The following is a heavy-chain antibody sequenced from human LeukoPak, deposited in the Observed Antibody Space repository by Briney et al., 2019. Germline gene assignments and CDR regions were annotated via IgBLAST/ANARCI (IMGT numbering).Heavy chain of an antibody. CDR3: ARASYCSDGSCYSDY. CDR1: GYXFTSYS. V-gene: IGHV1-18*01. CDR2: ISAYTGNT. Sequence: GASVKVSCKASGYXFTSYSISWVRQAPGQGREWMGWISAYTGNTIYAQKVKGRVTMTTDTSTSTAYMELRSMKSDDTAVYYCARASYCSDGSCYSDYWGQGTLVTVSS. J-gene: IGHJ4*02. D-gene: IGHD2-15*01.